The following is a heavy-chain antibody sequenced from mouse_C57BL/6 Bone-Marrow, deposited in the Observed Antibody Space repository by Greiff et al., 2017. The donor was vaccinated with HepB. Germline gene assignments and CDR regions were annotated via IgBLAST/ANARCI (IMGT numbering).Heavy chain of an antibody. CDR1: GYTFTDYN. J-gene: IGHJ4*01. Sequence: EVQLQQSGPELVKPGASVKMSCKASGYTFTDYNMHWVKQSHGKSLEWIGYINPNNGGTSYNQKFKGKATLTVNKSSSTAYMELRSLTSEDSAVYYCATVYYYGSSYYYAMDYWGQGTSVTVSS. V-gene: IGHV1-22*01. CDR2: INPNNGGT. D-gene: IGHD1-1*01. CDR3: ATVYYYGSSYYYAMDY.